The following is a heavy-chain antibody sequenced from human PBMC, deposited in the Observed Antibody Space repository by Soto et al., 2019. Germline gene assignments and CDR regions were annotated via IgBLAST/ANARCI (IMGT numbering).Heavy chain of an antibody. Sequence: PSETLSLTCSVSGGSVRSGNHFWNWIRQPPGRRLEWLGYMYYTGVTNYNPSLKSRVSMSVDTSKNQFSLKLTSLTAADTAVYYCARGGEPLGYYGLDVWGQGXTVTVYS. J-gene: IGHJ6*02. V-gene: IGHV4-61*01. CDR2: MYYTGVT. CDR3: ARGGEPLGYYGLDV. D-gene: IGHD3-10*01. CDR1: GGSVRSGNHF.